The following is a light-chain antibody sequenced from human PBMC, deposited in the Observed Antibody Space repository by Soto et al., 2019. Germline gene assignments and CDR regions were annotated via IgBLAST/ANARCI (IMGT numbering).Light chain of an antibody. J-gene: IGLJ1*01. CDR2: EVT. CDR3: RSYAGSNNYV. CDR1: SSDVGGYNF. V-gene: IGLV2-8*01. Sequence: QSVLTQPPSASGSPGQSVTISCTGTSSDVGGYNFVSWYQHHPGKAPKLIIYEVTKRTAGVPDRFSGSTSGNTASLTVSGLQAEDEDDYYCRSYAGSNNYVFGTGTKLTVL.